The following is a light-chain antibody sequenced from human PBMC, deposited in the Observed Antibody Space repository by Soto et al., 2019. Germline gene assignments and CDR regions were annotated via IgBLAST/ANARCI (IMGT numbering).Light chain of an antibody. J-gene: IGKJ3*01. V-gene: IGKV3-11*01. CDR3: QQRSNWPAT. CDR2: DTS. Sequence: EIVLTQSPATLSLSPGDRATLSCRASQSVSTYLAWYQQKPCQAPRLLIYDTSNRATGIPARFSGSGSGTDFTLTISSLGPEDFAVYYGQQRSNWPATFGPGTTVDIK. CDR1: QSVSTY.